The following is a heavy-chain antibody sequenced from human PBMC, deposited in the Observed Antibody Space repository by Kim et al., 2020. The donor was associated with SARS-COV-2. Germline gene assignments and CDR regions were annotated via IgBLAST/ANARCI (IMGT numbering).Heavy chain of an antibody. J-gene: IGHJ6*02. D-gene: IGHD2-2*01. V-gene: IGHV4-34*01. CDR3: ARGKYALYYYGMDV. Sequence: TPSLKSRVTISVDTPKNRFSLNLSAVTAANTAVYYCARGKYALYYYGMDVWGQGTTVTVSS.